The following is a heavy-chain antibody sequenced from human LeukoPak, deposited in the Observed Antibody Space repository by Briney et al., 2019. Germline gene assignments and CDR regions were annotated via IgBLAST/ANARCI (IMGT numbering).Heavy chain of an antibody. CDR2: TSGSGDST. Sequence: GGSLRLSCAASGFTSSSYAMSWVRHAPGKGLDRISTTSGSGDSTYYAVSVKGRFTISRDNSKNTLYLHMNSPRADDTAVYFCAKDPYESSGSYNHLDCWGQGALVTVSS. J-gene: IGHJ4*02. V-gene: IGHV3-23*01. D-gene: IGHD3-22*01. CDR1: GFTSSSYA. CDR3: AKDPYESSGSYNHLDC.